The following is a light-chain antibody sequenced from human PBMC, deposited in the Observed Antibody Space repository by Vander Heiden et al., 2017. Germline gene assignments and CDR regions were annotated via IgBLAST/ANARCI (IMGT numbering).Light chain of an antibody. J-gene: IGKJ1*01. CDR2: GAS. Sequence: EIVMTQSPATLSVSPGERATLSCRASQSVRSNLAWYQQKPGQAPRLLIYGASTRATGIPARFSGSGSGTEFILTISSLQSEDFAVYYCQQYTNWPPWTFGQGSKVGVK. CDR3: QQYTNWPPWT. CDR1: QSVRSN. V-gene: IGKV3-15*01.